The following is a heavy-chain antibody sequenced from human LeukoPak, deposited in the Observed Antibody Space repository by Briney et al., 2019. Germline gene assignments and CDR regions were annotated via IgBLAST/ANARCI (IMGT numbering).Heavy chain of an antibody. CDR2: IIPIFGTA. J-gene: IGHJ5*02. Sequence: SVKVSCKASGGTFSSYAISWVRQAPGQGLEWMGGIIPIFGTANYAQKFQGRVTITADESTSTAYMELSSLRSEDTAVYYCARAVTPYQLLHNWFDPWGQGALVTVSS. CDR1: GGTFSSYA. V-gene: IGHV1-69*13. CDR3: ARAVTPYQLLHNWFDP. D-gene: IGHD2-2*01.